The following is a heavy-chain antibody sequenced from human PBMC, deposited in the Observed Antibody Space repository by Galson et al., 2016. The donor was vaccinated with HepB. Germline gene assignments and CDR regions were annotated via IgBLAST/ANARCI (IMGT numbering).Heavy chain of an antibody. Sequence: ETLSLTCAVSGASITSSHWWAWVRQPPGKGLEWIGHIFHGGTTYYSPSLKSRVTMSVDKSKNQFSLKLTSVTAADTAVYYCARDYYDSRGYYYSNYYYYGMDVWGQGTTVTVSS. CDR2: IFHGGTT. CDR3: ARDYYDSRGYYYSNYYYYGMDV. D-gene: IGHD3-22*01. CDR1: GASITSSHW. J-gene: IGHJ6*02. V-gene: IGHV4-4*02.